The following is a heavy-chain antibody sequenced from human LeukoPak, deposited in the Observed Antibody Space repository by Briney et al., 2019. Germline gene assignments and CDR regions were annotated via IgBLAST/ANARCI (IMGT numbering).Heavy chain of an antibody. D-gene: IGHD3-10*01. CDR3: ARNFGEFSVVDF. CDR1: GGSISSSSYY. Sequence: SETLSLTCTVSGGSISSSSYYWGWIRQPPGKGLEWIGSIYYSGSTYYNPSLKSRVTISVDTSKNQFSLKLSSVTAADTAVYYCARNFGEFSVVDFWGQGTLVTVSS. CDR2: IYYSGST. J-gene: IGHJ4*02. V-gene: IGHV4-39*07.